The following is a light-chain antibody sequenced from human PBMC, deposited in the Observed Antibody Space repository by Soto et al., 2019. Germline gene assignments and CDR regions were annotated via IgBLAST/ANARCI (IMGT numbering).Light chain of an antibody. CDR3: QLRRNWPLT. Sequence: EIVLTQSPATLSLSPGERATLSCRASQSVSSYLAWYQQKPGQAPRLLIYDASNRATGIPARFSGSGSGTDFTLTIISLEPEDFAVYYCQLRRNWPLTFGGGTKVEIK. V-gene: IGKV3-11*01. CDR2: DAS. J-gene: IGKJ4*01. CDR1: QSVSSY.